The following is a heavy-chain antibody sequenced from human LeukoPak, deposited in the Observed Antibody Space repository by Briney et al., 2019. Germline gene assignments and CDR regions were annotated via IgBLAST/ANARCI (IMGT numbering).Heavy chain of an antibody. V-gene: IGHV3-66*01. J-gene: IGHJ4*02. D-gene: IGHD6-13*01. CDR2: IYSGGST. Sequence: GGSLRLSCVVSGLTVSSNYMSWVRQAPGKGLEWVSVIYSGGSTHYADSVKARFTISRDNSKNTLYLQMNSLRAEDTAVYYCARMGSSWYSNYWGQGTLVTVSS. CDR1: GLTVSSNY. CDR3: ARMGSSWYSNY.